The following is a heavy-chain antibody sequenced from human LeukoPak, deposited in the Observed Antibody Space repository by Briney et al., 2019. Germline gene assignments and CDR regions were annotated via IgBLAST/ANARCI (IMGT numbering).Heavy chain of an antibody. CDR2: IYYSGNT. V-gene: IGHV4-4*02. CDR1: VGSISSSNW. D-gene: IGHD6-13*01. J-gene: IGHJ3*02. CDR3: ARDSRIAAAGTDAFDI. Sequence: SETLSLTCAVSVGSISSSNWRGWVRQPPGKGLEWIGEIYYSGNTHYNPSLRSRVTVSADKSKNQFYLKLSAVTAADTAVYYCARDSRIAAAGTDAFDIWGQGTMVTVSS.